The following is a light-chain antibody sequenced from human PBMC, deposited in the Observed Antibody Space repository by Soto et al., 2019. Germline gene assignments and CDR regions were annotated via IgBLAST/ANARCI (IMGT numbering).Light chain of an antibody. CDR3: LLYYGGALLV. CDR1: PGAVTSGSY. J-gene: IGLJ3*02. V-gene: IGLV7-43*01. CDR2: STT. Sequence: QAVVTQEPSLTVSPGGTVTLTCASSPGAVTSGSYANWFQQKPGQAPRPLIYSTTNRHSRTPARFSGSLLGGKAALTLSGVQPEDEAHYYCLLYYGGALLVFGGGTKLTVL.